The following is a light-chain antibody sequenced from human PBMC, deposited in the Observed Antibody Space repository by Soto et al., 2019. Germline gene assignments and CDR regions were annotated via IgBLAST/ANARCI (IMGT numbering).Light chain of an antibody. CDR3: QQYGYSRT. V-gene: IGKV3-20*01. CDR2: GSS. Sequence: VLTQSPGTLSLSPGERATLSCRASQTLSSRHLAWYQQKPGQAPRLLIYGSSSRATDIPDRFSGSGSGTDFTLTIITLEPEDFAIYYCQQYGYSRTFGQGTKVEIK. CDR1: QTLSSRH. J-gene: IGKJ1*01.